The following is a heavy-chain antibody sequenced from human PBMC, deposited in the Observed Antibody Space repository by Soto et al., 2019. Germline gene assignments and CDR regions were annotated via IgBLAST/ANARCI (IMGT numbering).Heavy chain of an antibody. CDR1: WCTFTCHY. D-gene: IGHD3-16*01. V-gene: IGHV1-2*02. Sequence: GAPVKGSCKASWCTFTCHYIPRGRPAPVQGLEWGVWIKPDNCLPNYAQKFKGRVNLSRHTSINKAYMQFSRLTSDDTAMYYCARTDYLFSTLTYYFDYWGQGPLVTVSS. CDR2: IKPDNCLP. J-gene: IGHJ4*02. CDR3: ARTDYLFSTLTYYFDY.